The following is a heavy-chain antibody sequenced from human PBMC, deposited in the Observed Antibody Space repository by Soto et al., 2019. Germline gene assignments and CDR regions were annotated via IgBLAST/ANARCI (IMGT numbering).Heavy chain of an antibody. J-gene: IGHJ4*02. CDR2: IYYSGST. CDR1: GGSISSYY. CDR3: ARSRGGYFDY. D-gene: IGHD3-16*01. Sequence: SETLSLTCTVSGGSISSYYWSWIRQPPGMGLEWIGYIYYSGSTNYNPSLKSRVTISVDTSKNQFSLKLSSVTAADTAVYYCARSRGGYFDYWGQGTLVTVSS. V-gene: IGHV4-59*01.